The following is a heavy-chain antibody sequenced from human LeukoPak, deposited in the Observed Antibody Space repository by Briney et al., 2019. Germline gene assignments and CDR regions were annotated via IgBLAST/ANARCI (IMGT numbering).Heavy chain of an antibody. CDR3: AKIGATAGPDYDAFDI. Sequence: PGGSLRLSCAASGFTFSSYGMHWVRQAPGKGLEWVAVISYDGSNKYYADSVKGRLTISRDNSKNTLYLQMNGLRAEDTAVYYCAKIGATAGPDYDAFDIWGQGTMVTVSS. CDR1: GFTFSSYG. D-gene: IGHD3-10*01. CDR2: ISYDGSNK. V-gene: IGHV3-30*18. J-gene: IGHJ3*02.